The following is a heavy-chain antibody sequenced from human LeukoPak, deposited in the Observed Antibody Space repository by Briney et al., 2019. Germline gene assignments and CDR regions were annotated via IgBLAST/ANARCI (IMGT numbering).Heavy chain of an antibody. CDR2: ISAYNGNT. CDR1: GYTFTSYG. CDR3: ARAFLYDYVWGSYLARVRD. Sequence: GASVKVSCKASGYTFTSYGISWVRQAPGQGLEWMGWISAYNGNTNYAQKLQGRVTMTTDTSTSTAYMELRSLRSDDTAVYYCARAFLYDYVWGSYLARVRDWGQGTLVTVSS. D-gene: IGHD3-16*02. J-gene: IGHJ4*02. V-gene: IGHV1-18*01.